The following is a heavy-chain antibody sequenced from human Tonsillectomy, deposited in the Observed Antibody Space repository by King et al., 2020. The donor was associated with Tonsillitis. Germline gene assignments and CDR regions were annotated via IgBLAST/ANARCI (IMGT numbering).Heavy chain of an antibody. V-gene: IGHV1-2*02. D-gene: IGHD3-3*01. CDR3: ARGGTVYDSPGWFDP. CDR1: GYTFTGYY. Sequence: VQLVESGAEVKKPGASVKVSCKASGYTFTGYYMHWVRQAPGQGLEWMGWINPNSGGTNYAQKFQGRVTMTRDTSISTAYMELSRLRSDDTAVYYCARGGTVYDSPGWFDPWGQGTLVTVSS. J-gene: IGHJ5*02. CDR2: INPNSGGT.